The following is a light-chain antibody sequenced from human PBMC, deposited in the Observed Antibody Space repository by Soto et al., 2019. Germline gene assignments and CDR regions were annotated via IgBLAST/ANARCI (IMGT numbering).Light chain of an antibody. CDR1: QTISSY. J-gene: IGKJ5*01. CDR3: QQSYSAPIT. Sequence: DIQMTQSPLSLSASVGDTVSISCRASQTISSYLSWYQQKPGKAPKLLIHGASTLQGGVPSRFSGSGSGTDFTLIISSLQPEDFATYYWQQSYSAPITFGQGARLEIK. CDR2: GAS. V-gene: IGKV1-39*01.